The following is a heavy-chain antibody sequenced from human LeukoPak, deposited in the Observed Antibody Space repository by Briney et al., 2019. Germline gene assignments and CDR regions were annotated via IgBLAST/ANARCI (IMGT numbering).Heavy chain of an antibody. CDR1: GYTFTSYG. D-gene: IGHD3-9*01. CDR2: ISAYNGNT. CDR3: ARGPYYDILTGSSDYGMDV. J-gene: IGHJ6*02. V-gene: IGHV1-18*01. Sequence: ASVRVSCKASGYTFTSYGISWVRQAPGQGLEWTGWISAYNGNTNYAQKLQGRVTMTTDTSTSTAYMELRSLRSDDTAVYYCARGPYYDILTGSSDYGMDVWGQGTTVTVSS.